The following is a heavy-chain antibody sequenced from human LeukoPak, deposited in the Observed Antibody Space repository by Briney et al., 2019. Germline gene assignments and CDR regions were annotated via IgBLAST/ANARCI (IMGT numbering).Heavy chain of an antibody. CDR1: GFTFSSYG. CDR3: AKDRERMYSYGPLDY. V-gene: IGHV3-33*06. CDR2: IWYDGSNK. D-gene: IGHD5-18*01. J-gene: IGHJ4*02. Sequence: PGRSLRLSCAASGFTFSSYGMHWVRQAPGKGLEWVAVIWYDGSNKYYADSVKGRFTISRDNSKNTLYLQMNSLRAEDTAVYYCAKDRERMYSYGPLDYWGQGTLVTVSS.